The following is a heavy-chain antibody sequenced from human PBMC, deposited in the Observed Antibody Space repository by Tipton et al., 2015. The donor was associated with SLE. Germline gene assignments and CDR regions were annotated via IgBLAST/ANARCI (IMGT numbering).Heavy chain of an antibody. V-gene: IGHV3-30*02. J-gene: IGHJ3*02. D-gene: IGHD1-26*01. Sequence: SLRLSCAASGFTFSSYGMHWVRQAPGKGLEWVAFIRYDGSNKYYADSVKGRFTIPRDNSKNTLYLQMNSLRAEDTAVYYCAKDEWELLNDAFDIRGQGTMVTVSS. CDR2: IRYDGSNK. CDR1: GFTFSSYG. CDR3: AKDEWELLNDAFDI.